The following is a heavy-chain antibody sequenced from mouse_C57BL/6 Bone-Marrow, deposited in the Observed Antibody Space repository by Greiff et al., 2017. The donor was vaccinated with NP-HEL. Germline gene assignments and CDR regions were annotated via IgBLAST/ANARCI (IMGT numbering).Heavy chain of an antibody. Sequence: VQLQQSGAELVRPGASVKLSCKASGYTFTDYYINWVKQRPGQGLEWIARIYPGSGNTYYNEKFKGKATLTAEKSSSTAYMQLSSLTSEDAAVYFCARSGAWFGGWGQGTLVTVSA. CDR2: IYPGSGNT. CDR1: GYTFTDYY. V-gene: IGHV1-76*01. CDR3: ARSGAWFGG. J-gene: IGHJ3*01.